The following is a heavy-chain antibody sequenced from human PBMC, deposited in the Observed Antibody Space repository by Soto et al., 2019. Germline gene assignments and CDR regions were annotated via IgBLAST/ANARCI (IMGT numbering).Heavy chain of an antibody. D-gene: IGHD6-19*01. CDR1: GYTFTSYA. J-gene: IGHJ4*02. Sequence: QVQLVQSGAEVKKPGASVKVSCKASGYTFTSYAMHWVRQAPGQRLEWMGWINAGNGNTKYSQKFQGRVTITRGTSASTAYMELSSLRSEDTAVYYCARAVAVPADFDYWGQGTLVTVSS. CDR3: ARAVAVPADFDY. CDR2: INAGNGNT. V-gene: IGHV1-3*01.